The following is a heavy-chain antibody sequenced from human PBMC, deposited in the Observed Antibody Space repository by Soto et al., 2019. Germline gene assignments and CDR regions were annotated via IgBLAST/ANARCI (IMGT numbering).Heavy chain of an antibody. J-gene: IGHJ6*02. D-gene: IGHD6-19*01. Sequence: GSSVKVSCRASGYTFTGYYMHWVRQAPGQGRGWRGWINPNSGGTNCAQKFQGWVTMTRDTSISTAYRELSRLRSDDTAVYYCAKEVAGRMDVWGQGTTVTVSS. CDR2: INPNSGGT. CDR1: GYTFTGYY. CDR3: AKEVAGRMDV. V-gene: IGHV1-2*04.